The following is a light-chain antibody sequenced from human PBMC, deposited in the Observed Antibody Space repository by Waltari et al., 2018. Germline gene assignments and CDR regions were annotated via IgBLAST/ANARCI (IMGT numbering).Light chain of an antibody. V-gene: IGKV1-9*01. CDR2: AAS. Sequence: DIQLTQSPSFLSASVGDRVTITCRASQGISRYLAWYQQKPGKPPKLLIYAASTLQSGVPSRFSGSGSGTEFTLTISSLQPEDFAIYYCQQLNSFPITFGQGTRLEIK. J-gene: IGKJ5*01. CDR3: QQLNSFPIT. CDR1: QGISRY.